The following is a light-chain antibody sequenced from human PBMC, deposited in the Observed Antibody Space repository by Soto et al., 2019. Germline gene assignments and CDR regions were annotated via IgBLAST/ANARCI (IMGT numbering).Light chain of an antibody. CDR1: KSDIGVYDL. J-gene: IGLJ3*02. V-gene: IGLV2-8*01. CDR3: CSYARSSTWM. CDR2: EVV. Sequence: QSALTQPPSASGSPGQSVTISCTGTKSDIGVYDLVSWYQHHPGKAPRLIIYEVVQRPSGVPDRFSGSKSGNTASLTVSGLQAADEADYYCCSYARSSTWMFGGGTKLTVL.